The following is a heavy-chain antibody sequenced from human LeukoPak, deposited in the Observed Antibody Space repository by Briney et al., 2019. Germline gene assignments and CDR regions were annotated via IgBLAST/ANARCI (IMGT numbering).Heavy chain of an antibody. D-gene: IGHD5-18*01. CDR3: AREAARILGDYMDV. CDR2: INPNSGGT. CDR1: GYTFTGYY. Sequence: ASVKVACKASGYTFTGYYMHGVRQAPGQGLEWAVWINPNSGGTNYAQKFQGRVTMTRDTSISTAYMELSRLRSDDTAVYYCAREAARILGDYMDVWGKGTTVTVSS. V-gene: IGHV1-2*02. J-gene: IGHJ6*03.